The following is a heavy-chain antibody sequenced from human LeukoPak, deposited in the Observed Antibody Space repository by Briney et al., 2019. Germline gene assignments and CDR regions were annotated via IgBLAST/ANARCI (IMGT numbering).Heavy chain of an antibody. Sequence: GASVKVSCKASGYTFTSYYMHWVRQAPGQGLEWMGIINPSGGSTSYAQKFQGRVTMTRDTSTSTAYMELSSLRSEDTAVYYCARGGAVGGYDSIPFNWFDPWGQGTLVTVSS. J-gene: IGHJ5*02. D-gene: IGHD5-12*01. CDR1: GYTFTSYY. CDR3: ARGGAVGGYDSIPFNWFDP. CDR2: INPSGGST. V-gene: IGHV1-46*01.